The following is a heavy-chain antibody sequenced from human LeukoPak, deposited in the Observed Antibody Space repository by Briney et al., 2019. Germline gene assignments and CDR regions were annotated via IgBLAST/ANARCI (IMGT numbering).Heavy chain of an antibody. CDR3: ARDQSMTTVTTCDY. CDR1: GFTFDDYA. J-gene: IGHJ4*02. D-gene: IGHD4-17*01. Sequence: TGGSLRLSCAASGFTFDDYAMSWVRQAPGKGLEWVSGINWNGDSTTYADSVKGRFTISRDNTKNTLYLQMGSLRAEDMAVYYCARDQSMTTVTTCDYWGQGTLVTVSS. CDR2: INWNGDST. V-gene: IGHV3-20*04.